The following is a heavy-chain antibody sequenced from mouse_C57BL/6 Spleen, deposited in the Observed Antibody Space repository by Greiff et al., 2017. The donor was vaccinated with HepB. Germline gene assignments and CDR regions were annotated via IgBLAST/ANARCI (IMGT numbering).Heavy chain of an antibody. CDR3: ASDYYGSSLDY. J-gene: IGHJ2*01. Sequence: VQLQQSGAELVKPGASVKLSCKASGYTFTSYWMHWVKQRPGQGLEWIGMIHPNSGSTNYNEKFKSKATLTVDKSSSTAYMQLSSLTSEDSAVYYCASDYYGSSLDYWGQGTTLTVSS. CDR1: GYTFTSYW. V-gene: IGHV1-64*01. D-gene: IGHD1-1*01. CDR2: IHPNSGST.